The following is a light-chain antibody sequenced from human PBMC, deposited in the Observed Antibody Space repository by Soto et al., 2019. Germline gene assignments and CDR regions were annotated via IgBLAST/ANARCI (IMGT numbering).Light chain of an antibody. CDR2: DAS. CDR1: QSVSSY. Sequence: EIVLTQSRATLSLSPWERATLSCLASQSVSSYLAWYQQKPGQAPRLLIYDASNRATGIPARFSGSGSATDFTLTISSLEPEDFAVYYCQQRSNWPPLTFGGGTKVDIK. CDR3: QQRSNWPPLT. J-gene: IGKJ4*01. V-gene: IGKV3-11*01.